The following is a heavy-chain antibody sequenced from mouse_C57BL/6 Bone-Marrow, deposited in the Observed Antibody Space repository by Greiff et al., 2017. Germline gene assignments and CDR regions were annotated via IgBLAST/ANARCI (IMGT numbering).Heavy chain of an antibody. Sequence: QVQLQQSGAELARPGASVKLSCKASGYTFTSYGISWVKQRTGQGLEWIGEIYPRSGNTYYNEKFKGKATLTADKSSSTAYMELRSLTSEDSAVYFCARALITTVAPCYAMDYWGQGTSVTVST. V-gene: IGHV1-81*01. D-gene: IGHD1-1*01. J-gene: IGHJ4*01. CDR2: IYPRSGNT. CDR3: ARALITTVAPCYAMDY. CDR1: GYTFTSYG.